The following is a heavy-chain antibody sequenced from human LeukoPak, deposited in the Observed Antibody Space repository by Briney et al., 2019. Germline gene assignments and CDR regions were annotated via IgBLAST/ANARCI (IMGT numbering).Heavy chain of an antibody. J-gene: IGHJ4*02. CDR1: GFTFSSYA. Sequence: GGSLRLSCVGSGFTFSSYAMSWVRQAPGKGLEWVSAISGSGGSTYYADSVKGRFTISRDNSKNTLYLQMNSLRAEDTAVYYCAKDVWDIVVVVAAPVDYWGQGTLVTVSS. CDR3: AKDVWDIVVVVAAPVDY. CDR2: ISGSGGST. V-gene: IGHV3-23*01. D-gene: IGHD2-15*01.